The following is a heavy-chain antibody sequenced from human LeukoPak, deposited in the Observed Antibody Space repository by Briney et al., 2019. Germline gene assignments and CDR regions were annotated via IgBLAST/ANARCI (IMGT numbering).Heavy chain of an antibody. CDR1: GFTFSNAW. D-gene: IGHD6-13*01. Sequence: GGSLRLSCAASGFTFSNAWMNWVRQAPGKGLEWVSSIVGSSSTYYVDSLKGRFTISRDNAKNSLYLQMNSLRAEDTAVYYCARIGAGSSRDYWGQGTLVTVSS. V-gene: IGHV3-69-1*01. J-gene: IGHJ4*02. CDR3: ARIGAGSSRDY. CDR2: IVGSSST.